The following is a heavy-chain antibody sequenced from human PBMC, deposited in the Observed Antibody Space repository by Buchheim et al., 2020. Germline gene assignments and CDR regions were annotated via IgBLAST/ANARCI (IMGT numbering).Heavy chain of an antibody. CDR3: ARGPPYYYYGMDV. CDR2: INHSGST. J-gene: IGHJ6*02. CDR1: GGSFSGYY. Sequence: QVQLQQWGAGLLKPSETLSLTCAVYGGSFSGYYWSWIRQPPGKGLEWIGEINHSGSTNYNPSLKSRVTISVDTSKNQFSLKLSSVTAAGTAVYYCARGPPYYYYGMDVWGQGTT. V-gene: IGHV4-34*01.